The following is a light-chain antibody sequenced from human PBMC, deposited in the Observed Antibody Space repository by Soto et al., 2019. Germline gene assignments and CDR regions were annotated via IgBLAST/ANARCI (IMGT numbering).Light chain of an antibody. CDR1: QSVSGT. Sequence: EIVLTQSPGTLSLSPGERATLSCRATQSVSGTLAWYQQKPGQAPRLLIYDASNRATGIPARFSGSGSGTDFTLTISSLEPEDFAVYYCQQRSNWPPTFGQGTKVDIK. V-gene: IGKV3-11*01. CDR2: DAS. CDR3: QQRSNWPPT. J-gene: IGKJ1*01.